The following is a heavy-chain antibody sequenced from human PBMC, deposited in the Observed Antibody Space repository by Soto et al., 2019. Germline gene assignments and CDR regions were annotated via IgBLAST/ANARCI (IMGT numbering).Heavy chain of an antibody. J-gene: IGHJ4*02. V-gene: IGHV3-33*01. CDR2: IWLDGSNK. D-gene: IGHD1-20*01. CDR3: ARDGNWNFFDY. Sequence: GGPLRPSCAASGFTFSSNGMHWVGQAPGKGLEWVAFIWLDGSNKYYAESVKGRFTIPRDNSKNTLYLQMSSLRAEDTAVYYCARDGNWNFFDYCGQGTLVTVSS. CDR1: GFTFSSNG.